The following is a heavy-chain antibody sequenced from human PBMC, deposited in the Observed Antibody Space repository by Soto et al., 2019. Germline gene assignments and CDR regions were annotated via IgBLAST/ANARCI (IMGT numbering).Heavy chain of an antibody. D-gene: IGHD3-16*01. Sequence: SQTLSLTCVISGDNVSSKSAAWNWIRQSPSRGLEWLGRTYYRSKWNNDYAVSVQSRITINPDTSKNQFSLQLNSVTPEDTAVYYCARDQFGGQFGVDTHLGHWGRGTLVTVSS. V-gene: IGHV6-1*01. CDR2: TYYRSKWNN. CDR1: GDNVSSKSAA. CDR3: ARDQFGGQFGVDTHLGH. J-gene: IGHJ4*02.